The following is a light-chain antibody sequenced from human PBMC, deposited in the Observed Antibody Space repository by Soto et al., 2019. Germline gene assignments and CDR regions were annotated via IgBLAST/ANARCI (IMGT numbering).Light chain of an antibody. CDR1: SSDVGTYKL. J-gene: IGLJ2*01. CDR3: CSYAGGTSVV. V-gene: IGLV2-23*01. CDR2: EDV. Sequence: QSALTQPASVSGSLGQSITISCTGTSSDVGTYKLVSWYQQHPGKAPQLVIFEDVERPSGVSNRFSGSKSGNTASLTISGLQTEYEADYYCCSYAGGTSVVFGGGTKVTVL.